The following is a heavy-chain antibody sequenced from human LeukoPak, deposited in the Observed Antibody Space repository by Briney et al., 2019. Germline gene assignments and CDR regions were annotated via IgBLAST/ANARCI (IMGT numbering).Heavy chain of an antibody. D-gene: IGHD2-2*01. CDR3: AKGPIVVVPADWFDP. J-gene: IGHJ5*02. V-gene: IGHV3-23*01. Sequence: GGSLRLSCAASGFTFSSYAMSWVRQAPGKGLEWVSAISGSGGSTYYADSVKGRFTISRDNSKNTLYLQMYSLRAEDTAVYYCAKGPIVVVPADWFDPWGQGTLVTVSS. CDR1: GFTFSSYA. CDR2: ISGSGGST.